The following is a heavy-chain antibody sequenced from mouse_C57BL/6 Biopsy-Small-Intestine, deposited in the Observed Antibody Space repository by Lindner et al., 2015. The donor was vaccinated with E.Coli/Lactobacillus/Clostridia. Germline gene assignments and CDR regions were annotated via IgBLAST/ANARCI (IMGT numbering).Heavy chain of an antibody. Sequence: VQLQESGPELVKPGASVKISCKASGYAFSSSWMHWVKQRPGKGLEWIGRIYPGDGDTDYNGKFKGKATLTADKSSSTAYMQLSSLTSEDSAVYFCARSGNYYGTSRDYFDVWGTGTTVTVSS. J-gene: IGHJ1*03. CDR1: GYAFSSSW. D-gene: IGHD1-1*01. CDR2: IYPGDGDT. V-gene: IGHV1-82*01. CDR3: ARSGNYYGTSRDYFDV.